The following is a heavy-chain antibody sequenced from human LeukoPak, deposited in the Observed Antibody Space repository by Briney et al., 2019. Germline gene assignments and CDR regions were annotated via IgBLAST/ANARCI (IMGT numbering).Heavy chain of an antibody. V-gene: IGHV3-64D*09. J-gene: IGHJ6*02. Sequence: GGSLRLSCSASGFPFSSYAMHWVRQAPGKGLEYVSAISDSGGSTYYADSVKGKFTISRDNSKNTLYLQMSSLRAEDTAVYFCVRGYSFGPYGMDVWGQGTTVTVSS. D-gene: IGHD2-15*01. CDR1: GFPFSSYA. CDR2: ISDSGGST. CDR3: VRGYSFGPYGMDV.